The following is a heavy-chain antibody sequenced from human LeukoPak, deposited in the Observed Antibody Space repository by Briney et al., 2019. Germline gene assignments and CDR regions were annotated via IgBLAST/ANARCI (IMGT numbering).Heavy chain of an antibody. D-gene: IGHD3-10*01. V-gene: IGHV4-59*01. CDR3: ARAGSFSWFDP. CDR1: GGSISSYY. J-gene: IGHJ5*02. Sequence: SETLSLTCTVSGGSISSYYWSWIRQPPGKGLEWIGYIYYSGSTNYNPSLKSRVTISVDTSKNQFSLKLSSVTAADTAVYYCARAGSFSWFDPWGQGTLVTVSS. CDR2: IYYSGST.